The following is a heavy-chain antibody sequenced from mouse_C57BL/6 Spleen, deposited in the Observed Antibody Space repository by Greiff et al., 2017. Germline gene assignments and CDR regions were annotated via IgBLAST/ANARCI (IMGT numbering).Heavy chain of an antibody. CDR1: GYSITSGYY. CDR3: ARVDISGLYFDY. CDR2: ISYDGSN. V-gene: IGHV3-6*01. J-gene: IGHJ2*01. D-gene: IGHD3-2*02. Sequence: EVKLQESGPGLVKPSQSLSLTCSVTGYSITSGYYWNWIRQFPGNKLEWMGYISYDGSNNYNPSLKNRISITRDTSKNQFFLKLNSVTTEDTATYYCARVDISGLYFDYWGQGTTLTVSS.